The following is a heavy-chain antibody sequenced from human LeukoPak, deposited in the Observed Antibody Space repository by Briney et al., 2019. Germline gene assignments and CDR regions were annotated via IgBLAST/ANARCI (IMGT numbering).Heavy chain of an antibody. D-gene: IGHD5-18*01. CDR3: ANGGLWLPTRSD. V-gene: IGHV3-23*01. CDR2: ISGSGGST. Sequence: GGSLRLSCAASGFTFSFSAMSWVRQAPGKGLEWVSSISGSGGSTYHADSVKGRFTVSRDNSKNTLYLQMNSLRAEDTAVYYCANGGLWLPTRSDWGQGTLVTVST. CDR1: GFTFSFSA. J-gene: IGHJ4*02.